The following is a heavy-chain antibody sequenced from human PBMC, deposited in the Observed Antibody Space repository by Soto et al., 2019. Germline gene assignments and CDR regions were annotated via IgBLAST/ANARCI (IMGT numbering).Heavy chain of an antibody. CDR1: GGSITSYY. V-gene: IGHV4-59*01. CDR2: IFYSGST. D-gene: IGHD1-26*01. CDR3: ARVGGAPLGAFDI. Sequence: SETLSLTCTVSGGSITSYYWSWIRQPPGKGLEWIGYIFYSGSTNYNPSLTSRATLSVETSRNQLSLKLTSVNAADTAVYYCARVGGAPLGAFDIWGQGTMVTVSS. J-gene: IGHJ3*02.